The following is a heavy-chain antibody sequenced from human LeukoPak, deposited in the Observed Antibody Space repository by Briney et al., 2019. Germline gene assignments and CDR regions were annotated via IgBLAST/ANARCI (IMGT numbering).Heavy chain of an antibody. CDR1: GFTFSSYA. V-gene: IGHV3-23*01. D-gene: IGHD2-2*01. J-gene: IGHJ5*02. Sequence: HAGGSLRLSCAASGFTFSSYAMSWVRQAPGKGLEWVSAISGSGGSTYYADSVKGRFTISRDNSKNTLYLQMNSLRAEDTAVYYCVRHERCGSSTCSTGRWFDPWGQGTLVTVSS. CDR3: VRHERCGSSTCSTGRWFDP. CDR2: ISGSGGST.